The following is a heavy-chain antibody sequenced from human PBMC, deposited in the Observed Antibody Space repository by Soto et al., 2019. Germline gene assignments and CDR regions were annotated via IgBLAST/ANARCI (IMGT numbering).Heavy chain of an antibody. D-gene: IGHD2-2*01. CDR1: GYSISSGYY. Sequence: SETLSLTCAVSGYSISSGYYWGWIRQPPGKGLEWIGSIYHSGSTYYNPSLKSRVTISVDTSKNQFSLKLSSVTAADTAVYYCAREGGYCNSTSCYDWFDPWGQGTLVTVSS. J-gene: IGHJ5*02. V-gene: IGHV4-38-2*02. CDR3: AREGGYCNSTSCYDWFDP. CDR2: IYHSGST.